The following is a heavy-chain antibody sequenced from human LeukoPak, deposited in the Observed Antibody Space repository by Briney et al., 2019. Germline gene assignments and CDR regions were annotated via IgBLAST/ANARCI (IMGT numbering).Heavy chain of an antibody. CDR3: AREGYGDYGSGSYYSQGLDY. CDR1: GGSISNYY. Sequence: SETLSLTCTVSGGSISNYYWSWIRQPPGKGLEWIGYIYYSGSTYYNPSLKSRVTISVDTSKNQFSLKMSSVIAADTAMYYCAREGYGDYGSGSYYSQGLDYWGQGTLVTVSP. D-gene: IGHD3-10*01. CDR2: IYYSGST. J-gene: IGHJ4*02. V-gene: IGHV4-59*01.